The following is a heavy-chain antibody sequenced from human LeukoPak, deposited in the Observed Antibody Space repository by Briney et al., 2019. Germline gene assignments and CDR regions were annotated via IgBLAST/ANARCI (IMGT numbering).Heavy chain of an antibody. V-gene: IGHV1-18*01. D-gene: IGHD6-19*01. J-gene: IGHJ4*02. CDR3: ARDYSSGWPNFDY. CDR1: GYTFTSYG. CDR2: ISTYNGNT. Sequence: ASVKVSCKASGYTFTSYGIGWVRQAPGQGLEWMGWISTYNGNTNYAQKVQGRVTMTTDTSTSTAYMELRSLRSDDTAVYYCARDYSSGWPNFDYWGQGTLVTVSS.